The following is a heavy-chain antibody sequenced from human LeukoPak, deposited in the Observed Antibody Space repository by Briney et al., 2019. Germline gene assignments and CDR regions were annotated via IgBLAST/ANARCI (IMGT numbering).Heavy chain of an antibody. CDR3: ARDSTVTTPTDSHYYYYGMDV. Sequence: GASVKVSCEASGGTFSSYAISWVRQAPGQGLEWMGRIIPILGIANYAQKFQGRVTITADKSTSTAYMELSSLRSEDTAVYYCARDSTVTTPTDSHYYYYGMDVWGQGTTVTVSS. CDR1: GGTFSSYA. J-gene: IGHJ6*02. V-gene: IGHV1-69*04. CDR2: IIPILGIA. D-gene: IGHD4-17*01.